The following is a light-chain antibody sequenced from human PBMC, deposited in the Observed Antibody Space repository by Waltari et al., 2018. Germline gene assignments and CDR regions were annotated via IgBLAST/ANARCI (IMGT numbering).Light chain of an antibody. Sequence: SYELTQPPSVSVSPGQTATIPCPGDVLQNQHAYWSQQKPGQAPVLVMKKDTERPSGIPERFSGSSSGATVALTISGVQAEDEADYYCQSADSRGSYHWVFGGGTKLTVL. CDR2: KDT. J-gene: IGLJ3*02. CDR1: VLQNQH. CDR3: QSADSRGSYHWV. V-gene: IGLV3-25*03.